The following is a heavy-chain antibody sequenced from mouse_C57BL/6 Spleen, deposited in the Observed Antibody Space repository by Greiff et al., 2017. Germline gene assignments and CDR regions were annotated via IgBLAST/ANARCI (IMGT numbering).Heavy chain of an antibody. J-gene: IGHJ4*01. D-gene: IGHD2-2*01. CDR1: GFTFSSYG. Sequence: VQLKESGGDLVKPGGSLKLSCAASGFTFSSYGMSWVRQTPDKRLEWVATISSGGSYTYYPDSVKGRFTISRDNAKNTLYLQMSSLKSEDTAMYYCARREGLRRAMDYWGQGTSVTVSS. CDR3: ARREGLRRAMDY. CDR2: ISSGGSYT. V-gene: IGHV5-6*01.